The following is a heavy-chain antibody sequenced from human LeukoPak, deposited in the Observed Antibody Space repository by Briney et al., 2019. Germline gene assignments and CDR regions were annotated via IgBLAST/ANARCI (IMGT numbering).Heavy chain of an antibody. Sequence: EASVKVSCKASGYTFTGYYMHWVRQAPGQGLEWMGWINPNSGGTNYAQKFQGRVTMTRDTSISTAYMELSRLRSDDTAVYYCARVRKGNYYDSSGYHFDYWGQGTLVTVSS. D-gene: IGHD3-22*01. J-gene: IGHJ4*02. CDR1: GYTFTGYY. V-gene: IGHV1-2*02. CDR2: INPNSGGT. CDR3: ARVRKGNYYDSSGYHFDY.